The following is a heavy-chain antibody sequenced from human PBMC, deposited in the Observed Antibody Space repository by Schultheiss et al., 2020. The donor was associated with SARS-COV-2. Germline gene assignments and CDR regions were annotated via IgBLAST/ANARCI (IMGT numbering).Heavy chain of an antibody. J-gene: IGHJ5*02. V-gene: IGHV6-1*01. CDR2: TYYRSKWYN. D-gene: IGHD2-15*01. CDR3: AREGEVCSGGSCHNWFDP. CDR1: GDSVSSNSAA. Sequence: SETLSLTCAISGDSVSSNSAAWNWIRQSPSRGLEWLGRTYYRSKWYNDYAVSVKSRITINPDTSKNQFSLQLNSVTPEDTAVYYCAREGEVCSGGSCHNWFDPWGQGTLVTVSS.